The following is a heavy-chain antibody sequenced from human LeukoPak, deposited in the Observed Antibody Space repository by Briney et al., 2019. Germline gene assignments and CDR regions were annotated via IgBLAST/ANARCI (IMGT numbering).Heavy chain of an antibody. CDR2: IYPGDSDT. V-gene: IGHV5-51*01. J-gene: IGHJ3*02. CDR1: GYSFISYW. Sequence: GESLKISCKGSGYSFISYWIGWVRQMPGKGLEWMGIIYPGDSDTRYSPSFQGQVTISADKSISTAYLQWSSLKASDTAMYYCAREEFGYCSSTSCYGGAFDIWGQGTMATVSS. D-gene: IGHD2-2*03. CDR3: AREEFGYCSSTSCYGGAFDI.